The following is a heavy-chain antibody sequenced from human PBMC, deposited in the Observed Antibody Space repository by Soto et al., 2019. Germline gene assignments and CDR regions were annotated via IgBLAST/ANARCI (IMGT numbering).Heavy chain of an antibody. CDR2: ISFDGGKI. D-gene: IGHD1-26*01. CDR1: GFSFSIYA. Sequence: GGSLRLSCAASGFSFSIYAMHWVRQAPGKGLEWVAFISFDGGKIYYADSVKGRFTISRDNSKSTVYLQMNSLTTGDTAVYYCARDPTGGYFHYDYWGQGALVTVSS. J-gene: IGHJ4*02. CDR3: ARDPTGGYFHYDY. V-gene: IGHV3-30-3*01.